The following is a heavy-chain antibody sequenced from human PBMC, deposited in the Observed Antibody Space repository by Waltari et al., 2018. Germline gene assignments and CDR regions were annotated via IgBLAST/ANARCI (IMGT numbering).Heavy chain of an antibody. V-gene: IGHV4-38-2*01. CDR2: IYHSGST. CDR3: ARVDYDSSGYADY. J-gene: IGHJ4*02. Sequence: QVQLQESGPGLVKPSETLSLTCAVSGYSISSGYYWGWIRQPPGKGLEWIGSIYHSGSTYYNPSLNSRVTISVDTSKNQFSLKLSSVTAADTAVYYCARVDYDSSGYADYWGQGTLVTVSS. D-gene: IGHD3-22*01. CDR1: GYSISSGYY.